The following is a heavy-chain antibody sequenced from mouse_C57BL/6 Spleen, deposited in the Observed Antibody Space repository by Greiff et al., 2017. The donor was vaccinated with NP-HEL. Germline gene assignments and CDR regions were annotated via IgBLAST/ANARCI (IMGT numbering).Heavy chain of an antibody. CDR1: GYTFTSYW. CDR2: IDPTDSYT. D-gene: IGHD1-1*02. CDR3: TSYRGFYAMDY. Sequence: VQLQQSGAELVKPGASVKLSCKASGYTFTSYWMQWVKQRPGQGLEWIGEIDPTDSYTNYNQKFKGKATLTVDTSSSTAYMQLSSLTSEDSAVYYCTSYRGFYAMDYWGQGTSVTVSS. J-gene: IGHJ4*01. V-gene: IGHV1-50*01.